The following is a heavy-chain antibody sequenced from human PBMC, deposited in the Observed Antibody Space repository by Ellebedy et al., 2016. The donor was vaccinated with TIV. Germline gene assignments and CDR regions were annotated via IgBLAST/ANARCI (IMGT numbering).Heavy chain of an antibody. D-gene: IGHD4-17*01. CDR2: IDQDGSDT. J-gene: IGHJ3*02. Sequence: GGSLRLSCAASRFNFRSYWMTWVRQPPGKGLEWVAHIDQDGSDTYYVDAVRGRFTIARDNAKNSLFLQMNRLRAEDTAVYYCATDGSYGDYRSPAHAFVIWGQGTMVTVSS. CDR1: RFNFRSYW. V-gene: IGHV3-7*01. CDR3: ATDGSYGDYRSPAHAFVI.